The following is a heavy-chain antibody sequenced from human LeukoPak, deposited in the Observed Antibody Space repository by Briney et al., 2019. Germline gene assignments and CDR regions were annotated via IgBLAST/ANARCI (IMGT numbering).Heavy chain of an antibody. Sequence: GRSLRLSCAASGFTFSSYAMHWVRQAPGKGLEWVAVISYDGSNKYYADSVKGRFTISRDNSKNTLYLQMNSLRAEDTAVYYCARVGIGYCGSTSCPLDYWGQGTLVTVSS. CDR1: GFTFSSYA. CDR3: ARVGIGYCGSTSCPLDY. J-gene: IGHJ4*02. D-gene: IGHD2-2*01. V-gene: IGHV3-30*01. CDR2: ISYDGSNK.